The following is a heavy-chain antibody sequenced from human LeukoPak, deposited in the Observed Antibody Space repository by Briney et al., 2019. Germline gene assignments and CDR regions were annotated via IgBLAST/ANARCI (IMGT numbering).Heavy chain of an antibody. CDR3: ARDRSPHIVVVTASDY. Sequence: ASVKVSCKASGYTFTSYGISWVRQAPGQELEWMGWISAYNGNTNYAQKLQGRVTMTTDTSTSTAYMELRSLRSDDTAVYYCARDRSPHIVVVTASDYWGQGTLVTVSS. D-gene: IGHD2-21*02. CDR1: GYTFTSYG. CDR2: ISAYNGNT. V-gene: IGHV1-18*01. J-gene: IGHJ4*02.